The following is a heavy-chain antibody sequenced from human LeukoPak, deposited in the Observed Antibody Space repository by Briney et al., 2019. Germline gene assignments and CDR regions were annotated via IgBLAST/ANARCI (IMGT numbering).Heavy chain of an antibody. CDR2: IIPIFGTA. V-gene: IGHV1-69*05. J-gene: IGHJ4*02. Sequence: SVKVSCKASGGTFISYAISWVRQAPGQGLEWMGGIIPIFGTANYAQKFQGRVTITTDESTSTAYMELSSLRSEDTAVYYCAGDSAVYCGGDCPFDYWGQGTLVTVSS. CDR3: AGDSAVYCGGDCPFDY. CDR1: GGTFISYA. D-gene: IGHD2-21*02.